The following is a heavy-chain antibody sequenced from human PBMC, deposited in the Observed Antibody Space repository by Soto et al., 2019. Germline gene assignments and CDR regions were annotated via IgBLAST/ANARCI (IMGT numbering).Heavy chain of an antibody. J-gene: IGHJ4*02. CDR2: IYYSGST. Sequence: SETLSLTCTVSGGSISSYYWSWIRQPPGKGLEWIGYIYYSGSTNYNPSLKSRVTISVDTSKNQFSLKLSSVTAADTAVYYCARHVESPLLLPFFDYWGQGTLVTVLL. CDR3: ARHVESPLLLPFFDY. D-gene: IGHD1-26*01. V-gene: IGHV4-59*08. CDR1: GGSISSYY.